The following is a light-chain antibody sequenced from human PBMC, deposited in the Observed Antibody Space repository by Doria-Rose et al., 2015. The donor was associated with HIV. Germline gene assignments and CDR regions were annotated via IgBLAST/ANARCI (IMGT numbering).Light chain of an antibody. CDR2: GAS. CDR3: HQYNNWPT. V-gene: IGKV3-15*01. CDR1: QSVSTD. Sequence: TQSPETLFVSPGESATLSCRASQSVSTDLAWYQHKPGQAPRLLIWGASTRATGIPARFSGSGSGTEFTLTISSLQSEDFAIYFCHQYNNWPTFGQGTRLDIK. J-gene: IGKJ5*01.